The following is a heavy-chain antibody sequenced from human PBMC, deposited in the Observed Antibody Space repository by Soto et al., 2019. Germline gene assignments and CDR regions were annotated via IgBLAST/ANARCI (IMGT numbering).Heavy chain of an antibody. CDR2: IIPIFGTA. CDR1: GGTFSSYA. CDR3: ARAARYSVPYGMDV. V-gene: IGHV1-69*01. J-gene: IGHJ6*02. D-gene: IGHD5-12*01. Sequence: QVQLVQSGAEVKKPGSSVKVSCKASGGTFSSYAISWVRQAPGQGLEWMGGIIPIFGTANYAQKFQGRVTITADDSTSTAYMELRSLSSEDTAVYYCARAARYSVPYGMDVWGQGTTVTVSS.